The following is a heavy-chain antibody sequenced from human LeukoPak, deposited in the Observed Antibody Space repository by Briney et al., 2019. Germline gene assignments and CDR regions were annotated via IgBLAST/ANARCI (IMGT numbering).Heavy chain of an antibody. CDR3: ARASIRYGSGSYYRRANWFDP. CDR1: GFTVSSNY. D-gene: IGHD3-10*01. CDR2: IYSGGST. Sequence: RGSLRLSCAASGFTVSSNYMSWVRQAPGKGLEWVSVIYSGGSTYYADSVKGRFTISRDNSKNTLYLQMNSLRAEDTAVYYCARASIRYGSGSYYRRANWFDPWGQGTLVTVSS. J-gene: IGHJ5*02. V-gene: IGHV3-66*01.